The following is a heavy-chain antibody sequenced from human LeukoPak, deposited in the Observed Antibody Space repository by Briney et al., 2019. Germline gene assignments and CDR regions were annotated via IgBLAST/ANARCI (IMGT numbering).Heavy chain of an antibody. J-gene: IGHJ4*02. D-gene: IGHD3-16*01. CDR3: ARDRLSVGDY. Sequence: GGSLRLSCAASGFTFSSYWMSWVRQAPEKGLEWVANIKQDGSEKYYVDSVKGRFTISRDNSKISLYLQMTSLRAEDTAVYYCARDRLSVGDYWGQGTLVTVSS. V-gene: IGHV3-7*03. CDR2: IKQDGSEK. CDR1: GFTFSSYW.